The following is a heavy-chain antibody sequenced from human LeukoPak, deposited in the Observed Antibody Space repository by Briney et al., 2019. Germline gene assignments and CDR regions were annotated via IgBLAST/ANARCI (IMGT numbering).Heavy chain of an antibody. CDR1: GYTFTGYY. CDR2: INPNSGGT. Sequence: EASVKVSCKASGYTFTGYYMHWVRQAPGQGLEWMGWINPNSGGTNYAQKFQGRVTMTRDTSISTAYMELSRLRSDDTAVYYCARVSSFSSSPAGDYWGQGTLVTVSS. V-gene: IGHV1-2*02. J-gene: IGHJ4*02. CDR3: ARVSSFSSSPAGDY. D-gene: IGHD6-13*01.